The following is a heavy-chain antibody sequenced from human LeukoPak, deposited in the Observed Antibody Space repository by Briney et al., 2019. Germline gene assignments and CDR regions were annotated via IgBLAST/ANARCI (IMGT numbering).Heavy chain of an antibody. J-gene: IGHJ4*02. CDR1: GFTFSSYW. D-gene: IGHD2-21*02. Sequence: GGSLRLSCAASGFTFSSYWMHWVRQAPGKGLVWVSRINSDGSSTSYADSVKGRFTISRDNAKNTLYLQMNSLRAEDTAVYYCASSRIHCGGDCYRYWGQGTLVTVSS. CDR3: ASSRIHCGGDCYRY. V-gene: IGHV3-74*01. CDR2: INSDGSST.